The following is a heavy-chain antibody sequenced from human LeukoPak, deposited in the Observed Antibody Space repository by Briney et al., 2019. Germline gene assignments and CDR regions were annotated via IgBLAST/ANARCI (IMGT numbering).Heavy chain of an antibody. CDR1: GYTFTGHY. D-gene: IGHD1-26*01. J-gene: IGHJ4*02. CDR3: ARGYALYSGRYIDFDY. CDR2: INPNNGGT. V-gene: IGHV1-2*02. Sequence: GASVKVSCKASGYTFTGHYMHWVRQAPGQGLEWMGWINPNNGGTNYAQKFQGRVTMTRDTSISTAYMELSRLRSGDTAVYYCARGYALYSGRYIDFDYWGQGTLVTVSS.